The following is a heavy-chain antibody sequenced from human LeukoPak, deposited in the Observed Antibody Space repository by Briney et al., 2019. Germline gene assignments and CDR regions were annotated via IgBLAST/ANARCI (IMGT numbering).Heavy chain of an antibody. CDR2: IIPIFGTA. D-gene: IGHD3-22*01. CDR1: GGTFSIYA. Sequence: GASVTVSFKASGGTFSIYAISWVRQAPGQGLEWMGGIIPIFGTADYAQKFQGRVTITADESTSTAYMELSSLRSEDTAVYYCATSVYYDSRREIDPWGQGTLVTVSS. CDR3: ATSVYYDSRREIDP. J-gene: IGHJ5*02. V-gene: IGHV1-69*13.